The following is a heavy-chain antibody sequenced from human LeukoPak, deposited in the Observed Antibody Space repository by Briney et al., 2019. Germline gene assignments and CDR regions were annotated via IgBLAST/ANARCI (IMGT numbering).Heavy chain of an antibody. Sequence: SETLSLTCSVSGSSISSYYWSWIRQPPGKTLEWIGYIYFSGSTNYNPSLKSRVTISVDTSKNQFSLKLSSVTAADTAVYFCASAAQYYGMDVWGQGTTVTVSS. J-gene: IGHJ6*02. CDR3: ASAAQYYGMDV. CDR2: IYFSGST. D-gene: IGHD3-16*01. CDR1: GSSISSYY. V-gene: IGHV4-59*08.